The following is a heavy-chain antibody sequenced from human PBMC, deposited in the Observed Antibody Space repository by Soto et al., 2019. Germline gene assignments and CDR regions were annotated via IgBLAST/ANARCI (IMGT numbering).Heavy chain of an antibody. V-gene: IGHV3-7*05. J-gene: IGHJ4*02. D-gene: IGHD3-22*01. CDR3: ARDGTYYYDSSGYYAAFDY. CDR2: IKQDGSEK. Sequence: GGSLRLSCAASGFTFSSYWMSWVRQAPGKGLERVANIKQDGSEKYYVDSVKGRSTISRDNAKNSLYLQMNSLRAEDTAVYYCARDGTYYYDSSGYYAAFDYWGQGTPVTVSS. CDR1: GFTFSSYW.